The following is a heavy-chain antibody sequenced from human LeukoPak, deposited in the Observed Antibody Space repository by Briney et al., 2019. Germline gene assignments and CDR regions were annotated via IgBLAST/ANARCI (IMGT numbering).Heavy chain of an antibody. CDR1: LGSINDYF. D-gene: IGHD4-17*01. CDR2: IYYREST. CDR3: ARGGDFGDLRYFDY. Sequence: PPETLSLTSTVSLGSINDYFGSWIRHPPGEGLGWIGYIYYRESTNYNPSLKSRVTVSVDTSKNQFSLKLNSVTAAYTAVYYCARGGDFGDLRYFDYWGQGTLVTVSS. J-gene: IGHJ4*02. V-gene: IGHV4-59*01.